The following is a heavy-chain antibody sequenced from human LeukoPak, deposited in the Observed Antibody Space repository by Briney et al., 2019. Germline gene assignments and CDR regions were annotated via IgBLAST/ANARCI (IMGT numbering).Heavy chain of an antibody. CDR1: GGSFSGYY. Sequence: SETLSLTCAVSGGSFSGYYWTWIRQPPGKGLEWIGEINHSGSANYNPSLMSRVTISLDTSKNHFSPNLSSVTAADTAVYYCARGQGTVTTHWGQGTLVTVSS. V-gene: IGHV4-34*01. CDR2: INHSGSA. J-gene: IGHJ4*02. CDR3: ARGQGTVTTH. D-gene: IGHD4-11*01.